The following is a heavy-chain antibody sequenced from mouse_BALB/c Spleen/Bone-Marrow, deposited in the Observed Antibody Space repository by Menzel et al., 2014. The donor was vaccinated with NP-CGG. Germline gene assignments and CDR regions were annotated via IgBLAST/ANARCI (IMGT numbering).Heavy chain of an antibody. Sequence: SGPELEKPGASVKISCKASGYSFTDYNMNWVKQSNGKSLEWIGNIDPYYGGTSYNQKFKGKATLTVDKSSNTAYMQLKSLTSEDSAVYYCTRDGYYEGFYAMDYWGQGTSVTVSS. V-gene: IGHV1-39*01. CDR1: GYSFTDYN. CDR2: IDPYYGGT. D-gene: IGHD2-3*01. J-gene: IGHJ4*01. CDR3: TRDGYYEGFYAMDY.